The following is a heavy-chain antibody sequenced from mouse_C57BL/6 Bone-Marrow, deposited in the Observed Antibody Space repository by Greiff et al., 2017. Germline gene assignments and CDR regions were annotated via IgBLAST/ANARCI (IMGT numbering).Heavy chain of an antibody. V-gene: IGHV1-81*01. J-gene: IGHJ4*01. CDR3: ARGYYGSSLYAMDY. CDR2: IYPRSGNT. Sequence: VQLQQSGAELARPGASVKLSCKASGYTFTSYGISWVKQRTGQGLEWIGEIYPRSGNTYYNEKFKGKATLTADKSSSTAYMALRSLTSEDSAVYFCARGYYGSSLYAMDYWGQGTSVTVSS. D-gene: IGHD1-1*01. CDR1: GYTFTSYG.